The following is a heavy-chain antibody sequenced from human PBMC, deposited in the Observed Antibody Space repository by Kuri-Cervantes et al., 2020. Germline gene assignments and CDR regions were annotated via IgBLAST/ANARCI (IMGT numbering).Heavy chain of an antibody. CDR2: INHSGST. J-gene: IGHJ4*02. CDR1: GGSFSGYY. D-gene: IGHD2-2*01. Sequence: GSLRLSCAVYGGSFSGYYWSWIRQPPGKGLEWIGEINHSGSTNFNPSLKSRVTISVDTSKNQFSLKLSSVTAADTAVYYCARDRGDQLLLDYWGQGTLVTVSS. V-gene: IGHV4-34*01. CDR3: ARDRGDQLLLDY.